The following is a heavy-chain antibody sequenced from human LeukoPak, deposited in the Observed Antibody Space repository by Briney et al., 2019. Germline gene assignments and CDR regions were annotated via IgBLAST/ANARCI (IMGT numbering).Heavy chain of an antibody. J-gene: IGHJ4*02. CDR1: GFAFSSYA. V-gene: IGHV3-23*01. CDR2: ISGSGGST. D-gene: IGHD3-22*01. Sequence: GGSLRLSCTASGFAFSSYAMTWVRQAPGKGLEWVSGISGSGGSTYYADSVKGRFTISRDNSRNTLYLQMNSLRAADTAVYYCAKGLNYESSAASDYWGQGTLVTVSS. CDR3: AKGLNYESSAASDY.